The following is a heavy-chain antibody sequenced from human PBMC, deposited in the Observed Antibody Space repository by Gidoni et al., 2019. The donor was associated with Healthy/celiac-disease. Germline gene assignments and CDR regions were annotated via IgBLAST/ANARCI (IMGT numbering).Heavy chain of an antibody. CDR2: IIPIFGTA. CDR1: GGTFSSYA. CDR3: ARGGGEGDYYDSSGYYEFHFDY. V-gene: IGHV1-69*01. Sequence: QVQLVQSGAEVKKPGSSVKVSCKASGGTFSSYAISWVRQAPGQGLEWMGGIIPIFGTANYEQKFQGRVTITADESTSTAYRELSSLRSEDTAVYYCARGGGEGDYYDSSGYYEFHFDYWGQGTLVTVSS. D-gene: IGHD3-22*01. J-gene: IGHJ4*02.